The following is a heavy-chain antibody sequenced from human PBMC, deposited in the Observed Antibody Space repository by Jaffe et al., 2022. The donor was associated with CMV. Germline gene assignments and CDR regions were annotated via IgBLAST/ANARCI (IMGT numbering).Heavy chain of an antibody. CDR3: ARETTIVVVPETIYYYYGMDV. J-gene: IGHJ6*02. CDR1: GGSVSSGSYY. D-gene: IGHD2-2*01. Sequence: QVQLQESGPGLVKPSETLSLTCTVSGGSVSSGSYYWSWIRQPPGKGLEWIGYIYYSGSTNYNPSLKSRVTISVDTSKNQFSLKLSSVTAADTAVYYCARETTIVVVPETIYYYYGMDVWGQGTTVTVSS. V-gene: IGHV4-61*01. CDR2: IYYSGST.